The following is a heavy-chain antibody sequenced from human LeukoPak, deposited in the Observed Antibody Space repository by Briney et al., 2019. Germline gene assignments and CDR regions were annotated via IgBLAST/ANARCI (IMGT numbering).Heavy chain of an antibody. CDR1: GFTFSSYS. CDR3: AKDRFGEFIFDY. D-gene: IGHD3-10*01. Sequence: GGSLRLSCAASGFTFSSYSMNWVRQAPGKGLEWVSAISGSGGSTYYADSVKGRFTISRDNSKNTLYLQMNSLRAEDTAVYYCAKDRFGEFIFDYWGQGTLVTVSS. V-gene: IGHV3-23*01. J-gene: IGHJ4*02. CDR2: ISGSGGST.